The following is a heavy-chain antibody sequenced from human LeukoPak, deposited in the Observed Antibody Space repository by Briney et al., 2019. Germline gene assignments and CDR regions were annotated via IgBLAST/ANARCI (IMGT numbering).Heavy chain of an antibody. CDR1: GFTFDDYA. CDR3: AKGVGATPYYYYGMDV. CDR2: ISWNSGSL. J-gene: IGHJ6*02. V-gene: IGHV3-9*01. D-gene: IGHD1-26*01. Sequence: SLRLSCAASGFTFDDYAMHWVRQAPGKGLEWGSGISWNSGSLGYADSVKGRFTISRDNAKNSLYLQMNSLRAEDTALYYCAKGVGATPYYYYGMDVWGQGTTVTVSS.